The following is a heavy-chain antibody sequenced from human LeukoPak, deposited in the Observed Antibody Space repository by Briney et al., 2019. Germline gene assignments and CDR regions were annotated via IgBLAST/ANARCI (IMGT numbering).Heavy chain of an antibody. V-gene: IGHV4-39*01. CDR1: GGSISSSSYY. Sequence: SETLSLTCTVSGGSISSSSYYWGWIRRPPGKGLEWIGSIYYSGSTYYNPSLKSRVTISVDTSKNQFSLKLSSVTAADTAVYYCARGHYYDSSGLYAFDIWGQGTMVTVSS. J-gene: IGHJ3*02. CDR2: IYYSGST. D-gene: IGHD3-22*01. CDR3: ARGHYYDSSGLYAFDI.